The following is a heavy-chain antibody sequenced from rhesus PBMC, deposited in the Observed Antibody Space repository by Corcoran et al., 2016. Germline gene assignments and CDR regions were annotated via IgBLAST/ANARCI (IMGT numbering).Heavy chain of an antibody. J-gene: IGHJ4*01. V-gene: IGHV4S12*01. CDR1: VGTISRGYYY. CDR3: AREAAGTVFDY. D-gene: IGHD5-24*01. CDR2: IYSNSENT. Sequence: QVQLQESGPGVVQPSETLSLTGAVSVGTISRGYYYLSWLRHPPGKGREGIGGIYSNSENTNNNPSLKSRVTISKDTSKNQFSLKLSSVTATDTAVYYCAREAAGTVFDYWGQGVLVTVSS.